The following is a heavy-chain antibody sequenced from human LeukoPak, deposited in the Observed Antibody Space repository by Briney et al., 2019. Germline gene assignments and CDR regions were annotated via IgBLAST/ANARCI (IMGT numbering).Heavy chain of an antibody. D-gene: IGHD1-26*01. CDR3: ARESGSYTESWFDP. J-gene: IGHJ5*02. CDR2: IYYSGST. V-gene: IGHV4-59*01. CDR1: GRSISSYY. Sequence: PSETLSLTCTVSGRSISSYYWSWLRQPPGKGLEWIGYIYYSGSTNYNPSLKSRVTISVDTSKNQFSLKLSSVTAADTAVYYCARESGSYTESWFDPWGQGTLVTVSS.